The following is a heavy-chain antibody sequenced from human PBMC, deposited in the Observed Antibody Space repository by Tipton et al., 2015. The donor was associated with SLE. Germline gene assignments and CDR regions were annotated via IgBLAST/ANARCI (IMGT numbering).Heavy chain of an antibody. J-gene: IGHJ5*02. D-gene: IGHD3-3*01. CDR3: ARGVVFGVVIGFDP. CDR2: IYYSGST. Sequence: TLSLTCAVSGYSISSGYYWGWIRQPPGKGLEWIGSIYYSGSTYYNPSLKSRVTISVDTSKNQFSLKLSPVTAADTAVYYCARGVVFGVVIGFDPWGQGTLVTVSS. CDR1: GYSISSGYY. V-gene: IGHV4-38-2*01.